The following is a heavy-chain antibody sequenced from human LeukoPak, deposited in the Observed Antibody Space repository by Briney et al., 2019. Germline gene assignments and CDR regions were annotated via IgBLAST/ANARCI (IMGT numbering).Heavy chain of an antibody. J-gene: IGHJ4*02. CDR2: INPNSGGT. CDR1: GYTFTGYY. V-gene: IGHV1-2*02. CDR3: ARAPSPYYYDSSAYYSDY. Sequence: ASVKVSCKASGYTFTGYYMHWVRQAPGQGLEWMGWINPNSGGTNYAQKFQGRVTFTGDTSIRTAYMEVSNLTSEDTAVYYCARAPSPYYYDSSAYYSDYWGQGTLVTVSS. D-gene: IGHD3-22*01.